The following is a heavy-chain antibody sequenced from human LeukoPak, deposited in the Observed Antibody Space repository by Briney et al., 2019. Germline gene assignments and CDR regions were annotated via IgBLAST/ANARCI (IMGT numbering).Heavy chain of an antibody. CDR1: GFTFSSYA. J-gene: IGHJ4*02. D-gene: IGHD4-23*01. Sequence: GGSLRLSCAASGFTFSSYAMSWVRQAPRKGLEWVSSISGSGGNTYYADSVKGRFTISRDNSKNTLYMQMNSLRAEDTAVYYCAKLVTHFDYWGQGTLVTVSS. CDR2: ISGSGGNT. V-gene: IGHV3-23*01. CDR3: AKLVTHFDY.